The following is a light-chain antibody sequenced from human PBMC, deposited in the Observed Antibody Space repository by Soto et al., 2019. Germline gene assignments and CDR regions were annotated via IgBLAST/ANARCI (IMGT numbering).Light chain of an antibody. Sequence: DIQITPSTSSLCASVGDRVTITCRARQTISTSLNWYQQNPGKAPRLLIYDASSLLSGVPSRFSGSGCGTDFTLTIASLQPEDFSTYYCQQSDSTPYTFGQGTK. J-gene: IGKJ2*01. V-gene: IGKV1-39*01. CDR1: QTISTS. CDR3: QQSDSTPYT. CDR2: DAS.